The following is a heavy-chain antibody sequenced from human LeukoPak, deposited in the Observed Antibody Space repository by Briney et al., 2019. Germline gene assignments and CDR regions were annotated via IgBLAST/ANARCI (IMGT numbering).Heavy chain of an antibody. V-gene: IGHV3-23*01. CDR3: AKDQINDILTGSMDV. CDR1: GFTFSSYA. D-gene: IGHD3-9*01. J-gene: IGHJ6*02. CDR2: ISGSGGST. Sequence: GGSLRLSCAASGFTFSSYAMSWVRQAPGKGLEWVSAISGSGGSTYYADSVKGRFTISRDNSKNTLYLQMNSLRAEDTAVYYCAKDQINDILTGSMDVWGQGTTVTVSS.